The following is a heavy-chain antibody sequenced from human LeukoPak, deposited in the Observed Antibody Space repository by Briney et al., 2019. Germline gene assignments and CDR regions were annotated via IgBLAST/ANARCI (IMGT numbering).Heavy chain of an antibody. CDR2: IIPMLGIA. V-gene: IGHV1-69*04. J-gene: IGHJ6*03. D-gene: IGHD2-2*01. CDR3: ARVGCSSVSCYYYHMDV. Sequence: GASVKVSCKASGYSFTDSSLHWVRQAPGQGLEWMGRIIPMLGIANYARKFQGRVTITADRSTSTAYMDVSSLRSEDTAVYYCARVGCSSVSCYYYHMDVWGKGTTVTVSS. CDR1: GYSFTDSS.